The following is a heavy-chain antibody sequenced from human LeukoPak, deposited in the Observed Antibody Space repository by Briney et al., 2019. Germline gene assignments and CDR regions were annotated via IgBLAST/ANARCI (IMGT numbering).Heavy chain of an antibody. CDR3: ASSKWSAGGDYYHYMDV. CDR1: GGTFSSYA. Sequence: ASVKVSCKASGGTFSSYAISWVRQAPGQGLEWMGWINPNSGGTNYAQKFQGRVTMTRDTSISTAYMELSRLRSDDTAVYYCASSKWSAGGDYYHYMDVWGKGTTVTVSS. V-gene: IGHV1-2*02. CDR2: INPNSGGT. J-gene: IGHJ6*03. D-gene: IGHD6-13*01.